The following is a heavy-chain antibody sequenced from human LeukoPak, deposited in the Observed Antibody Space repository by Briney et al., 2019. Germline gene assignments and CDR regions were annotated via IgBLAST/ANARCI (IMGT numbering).Heavy chain of an antibody. D-gene: IGHD3-22*01. V-gene: IGHV4-59*01. J-gene: IGHJ5*02. CDR3: ARWGYYDSSGYYYLYNWFDP. CDR1: GGSFSGYY. Sequence: SETLSLTCAVYGGSFSGYYWSWIRQPPGKGLEWIGYIYYSGSTNYNPSLKSRVTISVDTSKNQFSLKLSSVTAADTAVYYCARWGYYDSSGYYYLYNWFDPWGQGTLVTVSS. CDR2: IYYSGST.